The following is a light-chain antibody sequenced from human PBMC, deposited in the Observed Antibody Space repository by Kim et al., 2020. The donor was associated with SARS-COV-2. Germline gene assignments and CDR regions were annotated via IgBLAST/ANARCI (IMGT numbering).Light chain of an antibody. CDR1: QSLLHRDGNTY. V-gene: IGKV2-24*01. CDR3: MQAAHYPHS. Sequence: QPASISCRASQSLLHRDGNTYLSCLHQKPGQPPRLLIYKTSYRFSGVSDRFSGSGAGTDFTLKINRVEAEDVGIYYCMQAAHYPHSFGQGTKLEI. CDR2: KTS. J-gene: IGKJ2*03.